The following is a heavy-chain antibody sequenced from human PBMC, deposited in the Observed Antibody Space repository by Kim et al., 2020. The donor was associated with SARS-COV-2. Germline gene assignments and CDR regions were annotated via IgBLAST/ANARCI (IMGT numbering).Heavy chain of an antibody. CDR2: INAGNGNT. D-gene: IGHD3-22*01. V-gene: IGHV1-3*01. CDR3: ARGWLLD. J-gene: IGHJ4*02. Sequence: ASVKVSCKASGYTFTSFAMHWVRQAPGQRLEWMGWINAGNGNTEYSQKFQGRVTITRDTSASTAYMELSSLRSEDTAVYYCARGWLLDWGQGTLVTVSS. CDR1: GYTFTSFA.